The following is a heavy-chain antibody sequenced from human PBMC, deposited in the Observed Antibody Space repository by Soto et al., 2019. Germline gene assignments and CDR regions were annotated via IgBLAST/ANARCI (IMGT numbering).Heavy chain of an antibody. V-gene: IGHV3-23*01. CDR1: GCTFGSYA. J-gene: IGHJ4*02. Sequence: GGSLRLSCAASGCTFGSYAMSWVRQAPGKGLEWVSAISGSGGSTYYADSVKGRFTISRDNSKNTLYLQMNSLRAEDTAVYYCAKVLWAFYGDSPIDYWGQGTLVTVSS. D-gene: IGHD4-17*01. CDR3: AKVLWAFYGDSPIDY. CDR2: ISGSGGST.